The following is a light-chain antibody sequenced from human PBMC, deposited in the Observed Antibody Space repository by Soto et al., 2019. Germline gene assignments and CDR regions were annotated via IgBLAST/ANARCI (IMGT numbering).Light chain of an antibody. CDR3: SSYTSSSTQV. J-gene: IGLJ1*01. Sequence: QSALTQPASVSGSPGQSITISCTGTSSDVGGYNYVSWYQQHPGKAPKLMIYDVSNRPSGVSNRFSGSKSGNTASLTISGLQAADEADYYCSSYTSSSTQVFGTGTKGTVL. CDR1: SSDVGGYNY. V-gene: IGLV2-14*01. CDR2: DVS.